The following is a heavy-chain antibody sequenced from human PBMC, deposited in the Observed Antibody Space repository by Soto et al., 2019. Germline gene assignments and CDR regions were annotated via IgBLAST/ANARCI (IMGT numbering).Heavy chain of an antibody. CDR1: GGSIDSYD. CDR3: ARRPPAGELDY. J-gene: IGHJ4*02. D-gene: IGHD2-2*01. Sequence: SETLSLTCAVSGGSIDSYDWTWIRQPPGKGLEWIGYIYNSGSTNYNPSLRSRVTMSVDTSKNQFSLKLSSLTAADTAVYYCARRPPAGELDYWGQGTLVTVSS. CDR2: IYNSGST. V-gene: IGHV4-59*08.